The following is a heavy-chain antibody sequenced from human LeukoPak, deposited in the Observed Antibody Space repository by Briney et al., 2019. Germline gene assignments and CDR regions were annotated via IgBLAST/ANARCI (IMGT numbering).Heavy chain of an antibody. D-gene: IGHD6-13*01. V-gene: IGHV1-24*01. Sequence: GASVKVSCKVSGYTLTELSMHWVRQAPGKGLEWRGGFDPEDGETIYAQKFQGRVTMTEDTSTDTAYMELSSLRSEDTAVYYCASRNSSTDAFDIWGQGTMVTVSS. CDR2: FDPEDGET. CDR3: ASRNSSTDAFDI. CDR1: GYTLTELS. J-gene: IGHJ3*02.